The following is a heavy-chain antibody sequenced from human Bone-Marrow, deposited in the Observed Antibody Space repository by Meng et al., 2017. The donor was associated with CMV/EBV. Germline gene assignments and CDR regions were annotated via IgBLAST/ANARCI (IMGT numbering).Heavy chain of an antibody. CDR1: GGTFSSYA. CDR2: IIPILGIA. Sequence: SVKVSCKASGGTFSSYAISWVRQAPGQGLEWMGGIIPILGIANYAQKFQGRVTITADKSTSTAYMELSSLRSEDTAVYYCARVREWELPGIGYYYYGMDVWGQGTTVTVSS. D-gene: IGHD1-26*01. CDR3: ARVREWELPGIGYYYYGMDV. V-gene: IGHV1-69*10. J-gene: IGHJ6*02.